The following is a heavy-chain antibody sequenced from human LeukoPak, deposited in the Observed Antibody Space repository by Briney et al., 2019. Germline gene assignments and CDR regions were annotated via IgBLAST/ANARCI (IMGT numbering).Heavy chain of an antibody. Sequence: SETLSLTCTVSGGSISSYYWSWIRQPAGKGLEWIGRIYTSGSTNYNPSLKSRVTMSVDTSKNQFSLKLSSVTAADTAVYYCAREEYSSGWYRNSFDYWGQGTLATVSS. D-gene: IGHD6-19*01. CDR3: AREEYSSGWYRNSFDY. CDR2: IYTSGST. CDR1: GGSISSYY. V-gene: IGHV4-4*07. J-gene: IGHJ4*02.